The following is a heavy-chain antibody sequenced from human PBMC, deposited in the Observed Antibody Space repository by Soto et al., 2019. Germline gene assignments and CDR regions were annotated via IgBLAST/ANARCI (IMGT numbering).Heavy chain of an antibody. V-gene: IGHV2-5*01. CDR1: GFSLTSTGVG. CDR2: IYWNDDT. J-gene: IGHJ5*02. CDR3: AHRRHYCSGASCYVWFDP. Sequence: SGPTLVKPTQTLTLTCTFSGFSLTSTGVGVGWIRQPPGKALEWLALIYWNDDTYYSPSLKSRLTITKDTSKNQVVLTVTNMDPVDTATYYCAHRRHYCSGASCYVWFDPWGQGTLVTVSS. D-gene: IGHD2-15*01.